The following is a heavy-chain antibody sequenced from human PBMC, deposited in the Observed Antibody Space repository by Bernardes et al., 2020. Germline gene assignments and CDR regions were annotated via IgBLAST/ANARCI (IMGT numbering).Heavy chain of an antibody. V-gene: IGHV3-23*01. CDR2: ISGSGGST. Sequence: GGSLRLSCAASGFTFSSYAMSWVRQAPGKGLEWVSAISGSGGSTYYADSVKGRFTISRDNSKNTLYLQMNSLRAEDTAVYYCAKDLGYYGSGSYYGLSGGYYYYYMDVWGKGTTVTVSS. CDR3: AKDLGYYGSGSYYGLSGGYYYYYMDV. CDR1: GFTFSSYA. J-gene: IGHJ6*03. D-gene: IGHD3-10*01.